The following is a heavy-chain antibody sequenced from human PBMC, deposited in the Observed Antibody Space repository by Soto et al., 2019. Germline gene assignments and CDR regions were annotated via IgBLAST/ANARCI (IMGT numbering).Heavy chain of an antibody. D-gene: IGHD1-26*01. V-gene: IGHV1-18*01. CDR2: ISAYNGNT. J-gene: IGHJ4*02. Sequence: RASVKVSCKASGYTFTSYGISWVRQAPGQGLEWMGWISAYNGNTNYAQKLQGRVTMTTDTSTSTAYMELRSLRSDDTAVYYCARVIQKRRYSGSYYPLHADYWGQGTLVTVSS. CDR3: ARVIQKRRYSGSYYPLHADY. CDR1: GYTFTSYG.